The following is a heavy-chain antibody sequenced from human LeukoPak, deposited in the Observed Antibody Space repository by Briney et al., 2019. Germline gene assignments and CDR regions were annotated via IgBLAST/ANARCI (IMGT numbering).Heavy chain of an antibody. J-gene: IGHJ6*03. CDR3: ARAKTGSQSPRGVIPNYYYMDV. V-gene: IGHV4-59*01. Sequence: KASETLSLTCTVSGGSISSYYWSWIRQPPGKGLEWIGYIYYSGSTNYNPSLKSRVTISVDTSKNQFSLKLSSVTAADTAVYYCARAKTGSQSPRGVIPNYYYMDVWGKGTTVTVSS. D-gene: IGHD3-10*01. CDR2: IYYSGST. CDR1: GGSISSYY.